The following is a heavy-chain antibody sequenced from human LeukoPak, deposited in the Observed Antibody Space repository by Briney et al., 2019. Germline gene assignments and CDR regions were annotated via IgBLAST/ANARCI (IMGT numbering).Heavy chain of an antibody. V-gene: IGHV4-34*01. D-gene: IGHD2-8*01. Sequence: PSETLSLTGAVYGVFFSGCYWSWIREPPGKGRQWWGEINHSGRTHCNPSLKGRVTVSVDTSKNPSSLKLSSVTAADTAVYYCARGPRRYCTTGVCYTTHYYFDYWGQGTLVTPSS. J-gene: IGHJ4*02. CDR2: INHSGRT. CDR3: ARGPRRYCTTGVCYTTHYYFDY. CDR1: GVFFSGCY.